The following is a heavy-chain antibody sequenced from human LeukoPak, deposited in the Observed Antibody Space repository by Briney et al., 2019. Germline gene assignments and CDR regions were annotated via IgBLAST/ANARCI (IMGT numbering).Heavy chain of an antibody. D-gene: IGHD4/OR15-4a*01. CDR3: ARRAGAHSHPYDY. V-gene: IGHV3-53*01. J-gene: IGHJ4*02. CDR2: IYSDNT. Sequence: GGSLRLSCTVSGFTVSSNSMSWVRQAPGKGLELVSFIYSDNTHYSDSVKGRFTISRDNSKNTLYLQMNSLRAEDTAVYYCARRAGAHSHPYDYWGQGTLVTVSS. CDR1: GFTVSSNS.